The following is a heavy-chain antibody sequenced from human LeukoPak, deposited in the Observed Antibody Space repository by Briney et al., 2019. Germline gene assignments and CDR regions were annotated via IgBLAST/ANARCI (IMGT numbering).Heavy chain of an antibody. J-gene: IGHJ4*02. CDR3: ASGTYYGSGVDY. Sequence: GASVKVSFKASGGTFISYAISWVRQAPGQGLEWMGGIIPIFGTANYAQKFQGRVTITTDDSTSTAYMELSSLRSEDTAVYYCASGTYYGSGVDYWGQGTLVTVSS. CDR2: IIPIFGTA. V-gene: IGHV1-69*05. CDR1: GGTFISYA. D-gene: IGHD3-10*01.